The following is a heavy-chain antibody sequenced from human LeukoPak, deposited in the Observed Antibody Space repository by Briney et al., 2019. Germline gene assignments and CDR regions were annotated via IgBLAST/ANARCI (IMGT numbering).Heavy chain of an antibody. CDR3: ARCGNAYYYYMDV. Sequence: GGSLRLSCEASGFTFSNYAMTWVRQAPGKGLEWVANIKEDGGEKYYVDSVKGRFTMSRDNAKNSLYLQMNSLRAEDTAVYYCARCGNAYYYYMDVWGKGTTVTVSS. CDR2: IKEDGGEK. CDR1: GFTFSNYA. V-gene: IGHV3-7*01. D-gene: IGHD4-23*01. J-gene: IGHJ6*03.